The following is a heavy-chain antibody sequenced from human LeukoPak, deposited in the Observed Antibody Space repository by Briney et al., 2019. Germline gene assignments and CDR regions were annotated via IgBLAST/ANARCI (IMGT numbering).Heavy chain of an antibody. J-gene: IGHJ3*02. D-gene: IGHD6-13*01. CDR1: GGTFSSYA. Sequence: SVKVSCKASGGTFSSYAISWVRQAPGQGLEWMGGIIPIFGTANYAQKFQGRVTITADESTSTAYMELSSLRSEDTAVYYCARDSSSADDAFDIWGQGTMVTVSS. CDR3: ARDSSSADDAFDI. CDR2: IIPIFGTA. V-gene: IGHV1-69*13.